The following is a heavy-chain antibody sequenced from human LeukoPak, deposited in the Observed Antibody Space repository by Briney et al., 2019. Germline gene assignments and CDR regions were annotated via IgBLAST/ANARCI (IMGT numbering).Heavy chain of an antibody. CDR3: ARDPAGWHYFDY. CDR2: IYYSGST. Sequence: PSETLSLTCTVSGGSISSYYWSWIRQPPGKGLEWIGYIYYSGSTNYNPSLKSRVTISVDTSKNQFPLKLSSVTAADTAVYYCARDPAGWHYFDYWGQGTLVTVSS. D-gene: IGHD5-24*01. CDR1: GGSISSYY. J-gene: IGHJ4*02. V-gene: IGHV4-59*01.